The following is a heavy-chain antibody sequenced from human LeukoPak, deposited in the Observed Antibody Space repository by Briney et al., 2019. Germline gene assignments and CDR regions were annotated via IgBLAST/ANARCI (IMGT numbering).Heavy chain of an antibody. CDR1: GFTFSSYG. CDR2: ISYDGSNK. D-gene: IGHD3-16*01. CDR3: ARHYGP. V-gene: IGHV3-30*03. J-gene: IGHJ5*02. Sequence: QPGRSLRLSCAASGFTFSSYGMHWVRQAPGKGLEWVAVISYDGSNKYYADSVKGRFTISRDNSKNTLYLQMNSLRAEDTAVYYCARHYGPWGQGTLVTVSS.